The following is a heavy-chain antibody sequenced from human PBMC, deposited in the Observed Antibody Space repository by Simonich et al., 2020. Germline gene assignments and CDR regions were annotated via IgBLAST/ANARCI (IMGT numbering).Heavy chain of an antibody. J-gene: IGHJ3*02. V-gene: IGHV1-24*01. CDR3: ATGDILTGYYLTNAFDI. CDR1: GYTLTELS. Sequence: QVQLVQSGAEVKKPGASVKVSCKVSGYTLTELSMHWVRQAPGKGLGWRGGFDPENGETFYAQKVQGRVTMTEDTSTDTAYMELSSLRSEDTAVYYCATGDILTGYYLTNAFDIWGQGTMVTVSS. CDR2: FDPENGET. D-gene: IGHD3-9*01.